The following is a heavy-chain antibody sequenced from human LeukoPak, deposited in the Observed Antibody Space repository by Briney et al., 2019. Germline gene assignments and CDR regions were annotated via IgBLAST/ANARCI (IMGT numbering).Heavy chain of an antibody. Sequence: ASVKVSCKASGYTFTSYDINWVRQATGQGLEWMGWMNPNSGNTGYAQKFQGRVTMTRNTSISTAYMELSSLRSEDTAVYYCARGPFLRYFDWLISRADAFDIWGQGTMLTVSS. D-gene: IGHD3-9*01. CDR3: ARGPFLRYFDWLISRADAFDI. J-gene: IGHJ3*02. V-gene: IGHV1-8*01. CDR1: GYTFTSYD. CDR2: MNPNSGNT.